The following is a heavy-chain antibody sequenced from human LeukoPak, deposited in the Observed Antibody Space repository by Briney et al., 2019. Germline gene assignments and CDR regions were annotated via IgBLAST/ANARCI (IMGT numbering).Heavy chain of an antibody. Sequence: ASVRVSCTTSGYTFPNYDIYWVRQAPGQGLECMAWISGYTGDTKYAQILQGRFTVTTDTSTSTAYMELRSLTYDDTAVYYCARAGYCGDGGCRGGSAFDVWGQGTMVTVSS. V-gene: IGHV1-18*01. CDR3: ARAGYCGDGGCRGGSAFDV. CDR2: ISGYTGDT. CDR1: GYTFPNYD. D-gene: IGHD2-15*01. J-gene: IGHJ3*01.